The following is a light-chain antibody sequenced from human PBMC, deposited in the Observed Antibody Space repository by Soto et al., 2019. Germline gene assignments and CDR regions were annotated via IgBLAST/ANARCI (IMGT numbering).Light chain of an antibody. CDR2: STN. V-gene: IGLV8-61*01. Sequence: QTVVTQEPSFSVSPGGTVTLTCALNSGSVSTTYYPSWYQQTPGQAPRTLIYSTNTRSSGVPDRFSGSILGNKAALTITGAQADDESDYYCVLYMSSGSWVFGGGTQLTVL. J-gene: IGLJ3*02. CDR1: SGSVSTTYY. CDR3: VLYMSSGSWV.